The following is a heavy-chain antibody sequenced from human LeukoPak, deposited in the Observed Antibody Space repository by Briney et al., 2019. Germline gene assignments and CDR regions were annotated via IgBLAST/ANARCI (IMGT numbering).Heavy chain of an antibody. V-gene: IGHV4-34*01. J-gene: IGHJ4*02. CDR2: INHSGST. CDR3: ARAFFWSGYYYFDY. D-gene: IGHD3-3*01. CDR1: GGSFSGYY. Sequence: PSETLSLTCAVYGGSFSGYYWSWIRQPPGKGLEWIGEINHSGSTNYNPSLKSRVTISVDTSKNQFSLKLSSVTAADTAVYYCARAFFWSGYYYFDYWGQGTLVTVSS.